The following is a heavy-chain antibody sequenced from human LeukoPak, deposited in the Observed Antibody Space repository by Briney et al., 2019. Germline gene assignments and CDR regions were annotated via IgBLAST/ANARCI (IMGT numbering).Heavy chain of an antibody. Sequence: ASVKVSCKASGGTFSSYAISWVRQAPGQGLEWMGWMNPNSGNTGYAQKFQGRVTITRNTSISTAYMELSSLRSEDTAVYYCARGIDYDYVWGSYRLFDYWGQGTLVTVSS. V-gene: IGHV1-8*03. J-gene: IGHJ4*02. CDR3: ARGIDYDYVWGSYRLFDY. CDR1: GGTFSSYA. CDR2: MNPNSGNT. D-gene: IGHD3-16*02.